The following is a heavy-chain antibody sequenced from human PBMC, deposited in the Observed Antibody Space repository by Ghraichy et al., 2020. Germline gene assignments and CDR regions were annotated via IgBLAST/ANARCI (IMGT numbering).Heavy chain of an antibody. CDR2: IYSGGST. D-gene: IGHD6-19*01. CDR1: GFTVSSNY. CDR3: ARGAVAGPDYYYYYMDV. Sequence: GGSLRLSCAASGFTVSSNYMSWVRQAPGKGLEWVSVIYSGGSTYYADSVKGRFTISRDNSKNTLYLQMNSLRAEDTAVYYCARGAVAGPDYYYYYMDVWGKGTTVTVSS. J-gene: IGHJ6*03. V-gene: IGHV3-53*01.